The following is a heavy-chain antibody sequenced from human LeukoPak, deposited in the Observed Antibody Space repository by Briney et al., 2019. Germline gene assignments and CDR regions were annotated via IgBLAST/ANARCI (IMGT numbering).Heavy chain of an antibody. Sequence: GGSLRLSCAASGFTFSSYGMTWVRQAPGKGLEWVSYISSSSSTIYYADSVKGRFTISRDDAKNSLYLQLNSLRAEATAVYYCARSLVVGATSPYTWGQGNLVTVSS. D-gene: IGHD1-26*01. CDR2: ISSSSSTI. CDR3: ARSLVVGATSPYT. V-gene: IGHV3-48*01. CDR1: GFTFSSYG. J-gene: IGHJ5*02.